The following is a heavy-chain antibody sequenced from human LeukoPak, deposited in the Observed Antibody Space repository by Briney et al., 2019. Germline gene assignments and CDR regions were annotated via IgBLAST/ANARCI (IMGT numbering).Heavy chain of an antibody. CDR2: INPNSSVT. J-gene: IGHJ4*01. Sequence: SVKASSKASRYTSTGDDIHCVRQAPGPRLKCMGWINPNSSVTNHAKKFQARVTLTRDTSISTAYMELSRMRSDDTAVYSCASDLSPCGEWNYVPPGFDYWGHGTLVTASS. CDR1: RYTSTGDD. D-gene: IGHD1-7*01. V-gene: IGHV1-2*02. CDR3: ASDLSPCGEWNYVPPGFDY.